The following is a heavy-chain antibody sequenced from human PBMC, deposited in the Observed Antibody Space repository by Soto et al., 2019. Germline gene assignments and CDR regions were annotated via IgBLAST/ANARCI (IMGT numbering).Heavy chain of an antibody. CDR3: ARERSVGYCITTTCPKPFCYYAMDV. Sequence: QVQLVQSGAEVKKPGSSLKVSCKASGGTFTNYAFSWVRQAPGQGLEWMGGIIPVFGTPDYAQKFQGRVTITADEFTRPASMELSSLRSDDTAVYYCARERSVGYCITTTCPKPFCYYAMDVCGQGTTVTVSS. J-gene: IGHJ6*02. CDR2: IIPVFGTP. V-gene: IGHV1-69*12. D-gene: IGHD2-2*01. CDR1: GGTFTNYA.